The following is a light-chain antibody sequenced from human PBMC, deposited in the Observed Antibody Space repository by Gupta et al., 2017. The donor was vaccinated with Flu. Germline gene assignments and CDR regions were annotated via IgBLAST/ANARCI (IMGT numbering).Light chain of an antibody. Sequence: ATLSLSPGDRATLSCRASQSVRNYLDWYQQKPGQAPRLLIYDASNRATGIPARFSGSGSGTDFTLTISSLEPEDFAVYYCQQRNNWPPITFGGGTKVEIK. J-gene: IGKJ4*01. CDR1: QSVRNY. CDR3: QQRNNWPPIT. V-gene: IGKV3-11*01. CDR2: DAS.